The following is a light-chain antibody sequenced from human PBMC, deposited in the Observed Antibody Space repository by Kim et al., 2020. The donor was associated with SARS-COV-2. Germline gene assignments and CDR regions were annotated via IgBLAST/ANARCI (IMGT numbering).Light chain of an antibody. CDR1: QSVGNS. CDR2: ETS. CDR3: QQRYNWPLT. J-gene: IGKJ4*01. V-gene: IGKV3-11*01. Sequence: SLSPGERATRSCRASQSVGNSLAWFQQKPGQAPRLLIFETSNRATGIPARFSGSGSGTGFTLTISSLEPEDFAVYYCQQRYNWPLTFGGGTKVEI.